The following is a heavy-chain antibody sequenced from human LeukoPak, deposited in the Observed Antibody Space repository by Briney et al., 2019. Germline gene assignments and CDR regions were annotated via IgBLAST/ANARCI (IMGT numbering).Heavy chain of an antibody. D-gene: IGHD4-17*01. J-gene: IGHJ4*02. V-gene: IGHV3-49*04. CDR2: IRSKAYGGTT. CDR1: GFTFGDYA. Sequence: GRSLRLSCTAAGFTFGDYAMSWGRQAPGKGLGWVGFIRSKAYGGTTEYAASVKGRFTISRDDSKSIAYLQMNSLKTEDTAVYYCTRDLYGDCRYYFDYWGQGTLVTVSS. CDR3: TRDLYGDCRYYFDY.